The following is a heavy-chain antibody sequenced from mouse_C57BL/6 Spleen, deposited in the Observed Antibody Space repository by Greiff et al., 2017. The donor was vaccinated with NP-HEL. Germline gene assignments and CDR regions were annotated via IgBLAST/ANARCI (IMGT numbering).Heavy chain of an antibody. CDR2: IRNKANGYTT. J-gene: IGHJ4*01. D-gene: IGHD1-1*01. V-gene: IGHV7-3*01. CDR3: ARSLYYYGSSFYYAMDY. CDR1: GFTFTDYY. Sequence: EVHLVESGGGLVQPGGSLSLSCAASGFTFTDYYMSWVRQPPGKALEWLGFIRNKANGYTTEYSASVKGRFTISRDNSQSILYLQMNALRAEDSATYYCARSLYYYGSSFYYAMDYWGQGTSGTVSS.